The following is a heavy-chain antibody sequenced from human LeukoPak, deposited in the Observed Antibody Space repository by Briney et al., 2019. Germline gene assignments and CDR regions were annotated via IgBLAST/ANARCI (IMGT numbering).Heavy chain of an antibody. Sequence: GGSLRLSCEASGFTFSNYYMNWARQASERGLEWVSSISCRGNHMYYSYSFKGRFTICQDNAKNSLYLQMSSLRVEDTAIYYCARMSLTSSGYDVAVFTHWGQGALVTVSS. V-gene: IGHV3-21*01. D-gene: IGHD6-25*01. CDR3: ARMSLTSSGYDVAVFTH. CDR2: ISCRGNHM. CDR1: GFTFSNYY. J-gene: IGHJ4*02.